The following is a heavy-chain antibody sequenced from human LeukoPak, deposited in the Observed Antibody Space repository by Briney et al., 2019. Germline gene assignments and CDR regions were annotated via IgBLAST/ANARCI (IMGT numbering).Heavy chain of an antibody. Sequence: SGRSLRLSCAASGFTFSTYGMHWVRQAPGKGLEWVAVISSDGSNKYYAGSVKGRFTISRDNSKNTLYLQMNSLRAEDTAVYYCARDRAWFGHFPSNWFDPWGQGTLVTVSS. D-gene: IGHD3-10*01. CDR1: GFTFSTYG. CDR3: ARDRAWFGHFPSNWFDP. V-gene: IGHV3-30*03. CDR2: ISSDGSNK. J-gene: IGHJ5*02.